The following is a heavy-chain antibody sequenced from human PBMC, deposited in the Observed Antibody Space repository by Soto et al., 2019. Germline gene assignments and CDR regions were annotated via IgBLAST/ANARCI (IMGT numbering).Heavy chain of an antibody. J-gene: IGHJ4*02. CDR2: ISKSDYT. V-gene: IGHV3-21*01. D-gene: IGHD2-2*01. CDR3: AREDSIIIPAVSDF. Sequence: GGSLRLSCTVSGFAFNNYGINWVHQAPGKGLEWVSSISKSDYTYYSDSVTGRFTITRDNAKNSVSLQMNTLRVEDTAVYYCAREDSIIIPAVSDFWGQGTLVTVSS. CDR1: GFAFNNYG.